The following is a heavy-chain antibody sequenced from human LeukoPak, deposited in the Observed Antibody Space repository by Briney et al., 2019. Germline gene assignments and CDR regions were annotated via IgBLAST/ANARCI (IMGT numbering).Heavy chain of an antibody. CDR3: AKETYYYDSSGSLFDY. Sequence: GGSLRLSCAASGFTFSSYAMSWVRQAPGKGLEWVSAISGSGGSTYYADSVKGRFTISRDNSKNTLYLQMNSLRAEDTAVYYCAKETYYYDSSGSLFDYGGQGTLVTVSS. D-gene: IGHD3-22*01. V-gene: IGHV3-23*01. CDR2: ISGSGGST. CDR1: GFTFSSYA. J-gene: IGHJ4*02.